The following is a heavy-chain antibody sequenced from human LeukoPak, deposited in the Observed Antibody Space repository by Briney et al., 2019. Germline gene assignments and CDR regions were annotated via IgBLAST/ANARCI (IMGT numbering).Heavy chain of an antibody. Sequence: GASVKVSCKASGYTFTSYYMHWVRQAPGQGLEWMGIINPSGGSTSYAQKFQGRVTMTRDMSTSTVYMELSSLRSEDTAVYYCAREEGVKAFDIWGQGTMVTVSS. J-gene: IGHJ3*02. V-gene: IGHV1-46*01. CDR3: AREEGVKAFDI. CDR2: INPSGGST. CDR1: GYTFTSYY.